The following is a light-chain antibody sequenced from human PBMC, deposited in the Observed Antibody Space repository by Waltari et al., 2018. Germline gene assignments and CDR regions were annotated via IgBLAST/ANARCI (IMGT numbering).Light chain of an antibody. J-gene: IGKJ2*01. CDR3: QQYNNWPPYT. V-gene: IGKV3-15*01. Sequence: EIVMTQSPATLSLSSGERATLSCRASQSVSSNLAWYQQKPGQAPRLLIYGVSIRVTGIPARFSGSGSGTEFTLTISSLQSEDFAVYYCQQYNNWPPYTFGQGTKLEI. CDR1: QSVSSN. CDR2: GVS.